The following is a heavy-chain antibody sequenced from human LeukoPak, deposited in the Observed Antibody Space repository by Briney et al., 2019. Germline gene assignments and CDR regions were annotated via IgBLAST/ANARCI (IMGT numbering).Heavy chain of an antibody. J-gene: IGHJ5*02. CDR2: ISAYNGNT. V-gene: IGHV1-18*01. CDR1: GYTFTSYG. D-gene: IGHD1-26*01. Sequence: GASVKVSCKASGYTFTSYGISWVRQAPGQGLEWMGWISAYNGNTNYAQKLQGRVTMTTGTSTSTAYMELRSLRSDDTAVYYCAREFRRGGSYVFDPWGQGTLVTVSS. CDR3: AREFRRGGSYVFDP.